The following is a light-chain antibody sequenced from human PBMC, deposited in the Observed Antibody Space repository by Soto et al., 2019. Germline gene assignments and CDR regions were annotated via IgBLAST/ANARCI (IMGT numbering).Light chain of an antibody. CDR2: WAS. CDR1: QSVLYSSNNKNY. Sequence: DIVVTQSPDSLAVSLGERATINCKSSQSVLYSSNNKNYLAWYQQKPGQPPKLLIYWASTRESGVPDRFSGXXSXXXXXLXXXSXQXEDVAVYYXQQYYRPWTFGQGTKVEIK. J-gene: IGKJ1*01. CDR3: QQYYRPWT. V-gene: IGKV4-1*01.